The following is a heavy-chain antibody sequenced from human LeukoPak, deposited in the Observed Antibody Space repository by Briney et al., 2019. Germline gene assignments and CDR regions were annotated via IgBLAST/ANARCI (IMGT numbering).Heavy chain of an antibody. V-gene: IGHV3-53*01. Sequence: TGGSLRLSCAASGFTVSSNYMSWVRQAPGKGLEWVSIIYSGGSTYYADSVKGRFTISRDTSKNTLYLQMNSLRAEDTAVYYCAREVGATRGLDPWGQGTLVTVSS. CDR2: IYSGGST. CDR3: AREVGATRGLDP. D-gene: IGHD1-26*01. CDR1: GFTVSSNY. J-gene: IGHJ5*02.